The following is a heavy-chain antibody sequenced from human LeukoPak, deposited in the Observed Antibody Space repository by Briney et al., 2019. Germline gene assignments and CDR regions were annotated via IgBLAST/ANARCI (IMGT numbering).Heavy chain of an antibody. V-gene: IGHV4-39*07. D-gene: IGHD4-17*01. CDR2: INYSGST. J-gene: IGHJ2*01. Sequence: PSETLSLTCTVSGGSISSSSYYWGWIRQPPGKGLEWIGSINYSGSTYYNPSLKSRVTISVDTSKNQFSLKVTSVTAADTAVYYCAKIGDYADPETWYFDFWGRGTLVTVSS. CDR3: AKIGDYADPETWYFDF. CDR1: GGSISSSSYY.